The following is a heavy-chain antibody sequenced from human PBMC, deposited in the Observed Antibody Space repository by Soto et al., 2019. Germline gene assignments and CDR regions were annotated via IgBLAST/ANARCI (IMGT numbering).Heavy chain of an antibody. CDR1: GGSISSGGYY. Sequence: SETLSLTCTVSGGSISSGGYYWSWIRQHPGKGLEWIGYIYYSGSTYYNPSLKSRVTISVDTSKNQLSLKLSAVTAADTAVYYCAREGYSSGYYYYYGMDVWGQGTTVTVSS. CDR3: AREGYSSGYYYYYGMDV. J-gene: IGHJ6*02. V-gene: IGHV4-31*03. CDR2: IYYSGST. D-gene: IGHD3-22*01.